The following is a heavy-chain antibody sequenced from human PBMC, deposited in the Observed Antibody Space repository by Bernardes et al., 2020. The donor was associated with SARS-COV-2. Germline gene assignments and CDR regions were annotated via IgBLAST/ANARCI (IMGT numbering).Heavy chain of an antibody. J-gene: IGHJ4*02. Sequence: SEPLSLTCTVSGGSISSYYWSWIRQPPGKGLEWIGYIYYSGSTNYNPSLKSRVTISVDTSKNQFSLKLSSVTAADTAVYYCARQGVTYYFDYWGQGTLVTVSS. CDR2: IYYSGST. CDR1: GGSISSYY. D-gene: IGHD3-10*01. V-gene: IGHV4-59*08. CDR3: ARQGVTYYFDY.